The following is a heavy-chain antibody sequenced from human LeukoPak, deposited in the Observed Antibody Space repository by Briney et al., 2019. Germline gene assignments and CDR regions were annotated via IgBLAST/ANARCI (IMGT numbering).Heavy chain of an antibody. D-gene: IGHD3-22*01. CDR1: GFTFSSYS. CDR2: ISSSSSYI. V-gene: IGHV3-21*01. J-gene: IGHJ3*02. Sequence: PGGSLRLSCAASGFTFSSYSMNWVRQAPGKGLEWVSSISSSSSYIYYADSVKGRFTISRDNAKNSLYLQMNSLRAEDTAVYYCARDDDYYDSSGYPTLDAFDIWGQGTMVTVSS. CDR3: ARDDDYYDSSGYPTLDAFDI.